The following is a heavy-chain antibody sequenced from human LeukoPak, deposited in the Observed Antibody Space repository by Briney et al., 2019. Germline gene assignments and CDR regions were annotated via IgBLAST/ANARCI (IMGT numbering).Heavy chain of an antibody. J-gene: IGHJ4*02. CDR2: IYYSGST. Sequence: SETLSLTCTVSGGSISSYYWSWIRQPPGKGLEWIGYIYYSGSTNYNPSLKSRVTISVDTSKNQFSLKLSSVTAADTAVYYCARPGYSSGWYYFDYWGQGTLVTVSP. V-gene: IGHV4-59*08. CDR1: GGSISSYY. D-gene: IGHD6-19*01. CDR3: ARPGYSSGWYYFDY.